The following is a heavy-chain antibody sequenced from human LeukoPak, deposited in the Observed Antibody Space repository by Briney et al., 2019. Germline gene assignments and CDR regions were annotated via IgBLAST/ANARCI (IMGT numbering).Heavy chain of an antibody. J-gene: IGHJ4*02. CDR1: GFTFSSYW. CDR3: ARDLDDFWSGLVFGY. D-gene: IGHD3-3*01. V-gene: IGHV3-7*01. Sequence: GGSLRLSCAASGFTFSSYWMSWVRQAPGKGLEWVANIKQDGSEKYYVDSVKGRFTISRDNAKNSLYLQMNSLRAEDTAVYYCARDLDDFWSGLVFGYWGQGTLVTVSS. CDR2: IKQDGSEK.